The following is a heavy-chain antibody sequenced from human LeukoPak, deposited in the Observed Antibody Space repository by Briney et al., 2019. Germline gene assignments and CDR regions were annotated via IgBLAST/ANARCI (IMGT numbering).Heavy chain of an antibody. CDR1: GGTFSSYA. J-gene: IGHJ4*02. CDR2: IIPILGIA. V-gene: IGHV1-69*04. D-gene: IGHD6-13*01. Sequence: ASVKVSCKASGGTFSSYAISWVRQAPGQGLEWMGRIIPILGIANYAQKFRGRVTITADKSTSTAYMELSSLRSEDTAVYYCARSRALAAAGHFDYWGQGTLVTVSS. CDR3: ARSRALAAAGHFDY.